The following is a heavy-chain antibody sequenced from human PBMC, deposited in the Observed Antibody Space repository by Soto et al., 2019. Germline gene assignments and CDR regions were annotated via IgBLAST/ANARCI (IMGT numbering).Heavy chain of an antibody. CDR3: ARVIGGAESYYFDY. CDR2: IYYSGST. J-gene: IGHJ4*02. CDR1: GGSISSYY. V-gene: IGHV4-59*01. Sequence: SETLSLTCTVSGGSISSYYWSWIRQPPGKGLEWIGYIYYSGSTNYNPSLKSRVTISVDTSKNQFSLKLSSVTAADTAVYYCARVIGGAESYYFDYWGQGTLVTVSS. D-gene: IGHD6-13*01.